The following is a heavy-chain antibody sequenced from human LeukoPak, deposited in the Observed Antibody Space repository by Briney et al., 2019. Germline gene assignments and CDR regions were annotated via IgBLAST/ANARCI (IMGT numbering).Heavy chain of an antibody. V-gene: IGHV4-39*01. J-gene: IGHJ5*02. D-gene: IGHD3-10*01. Sequence: SETLSLTCSVSGGSISSSDYFWDWIRQPPGKGLEWIGNVYHTGTTYYNPSLKSRVTISVDTSKNQFSLKLNSVTAADTAVYYCARNRYYYGSGNYGVPNWFDPWGQGTLVTVSS. CDR3: ARNRYYYGSGNYGVPNWFDP. CDR2: VYHTGTT. CDR1: GGSISSSDYF.